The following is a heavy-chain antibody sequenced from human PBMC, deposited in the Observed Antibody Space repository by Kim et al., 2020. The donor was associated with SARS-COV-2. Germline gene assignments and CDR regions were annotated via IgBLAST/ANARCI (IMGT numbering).Heavy chain of an antibody. CDR3: ARGGLRDPIRGKNWFDP. D-gene: IGHD4-17*01. CDR2: IYYSGST. V-gene: IGHV4-59*13. CDR1: GGSISSYY. J-gene: IGHJ5*02. Sequence: SETLSLTCTVSGGSISSYYWSWIRQPPGKGLEWIGYIYYSGSTNYNPSLKSRVTISVDTSKNQFSLKLSSVTAADTAVYYCARGGLRDPIRGKNWFDPWGQGTLVTVSS.